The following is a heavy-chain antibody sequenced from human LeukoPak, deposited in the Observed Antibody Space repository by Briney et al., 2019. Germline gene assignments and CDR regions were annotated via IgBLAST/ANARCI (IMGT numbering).Heavy chain of an antibody. CDR2: LYSGGNT. D-gene: IGHD6-13*01. Sequence: GGSLRLSCAASGFTVSSNSMSWVRQAPGKGLEWVSVLYSGGNTYYADSVKGRFTISRDNSKNTLYLQMNSLRAEDTALYYCAREVASAAVGTLGFDPWGQGTLVTVSS. V-gene: IGHV3-53*01. CDR1: GFTVSSNS. CDR3: AREVASAAVGTLGFDP. J-gene: IGHJ5*02.